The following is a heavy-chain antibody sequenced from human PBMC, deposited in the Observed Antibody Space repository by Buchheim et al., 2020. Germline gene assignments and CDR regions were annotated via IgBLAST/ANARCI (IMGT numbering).Heavy chain of an antibody. J-gene: IGHJ4*02. CDR3: ASYYYVPFDY. V-gene: IGHV3-30*04. Sequence: QVQLVESGGGVVQPGRSLRLSCAASGFTFSYYAMHWVRQAPGKGLEWVAVISYDGSNKYYADSVKGRFTISRDNSKNTLYLQMNSLRAKDTAVYYCASYYYVPFDYWGQGTL. D-gene: IGHD3-22*01. CDR2: ISYDGSNK. CDR1: GFTFSYYA.